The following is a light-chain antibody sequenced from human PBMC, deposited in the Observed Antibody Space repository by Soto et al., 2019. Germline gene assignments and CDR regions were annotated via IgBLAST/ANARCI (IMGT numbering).Light chain of an antibody. J-gene: IGKJ5*01. CDR2: DAS. CDR1: QSISSW. CDR3: QQYNSYPIT. V-gene: IGKV1-5*01. Sequence: DIQMTQSPSTLSASVGDRVTITCRASQSISSWLAWYQQKPGKAPKLLIYDASSLERGVPSRFSGSGSGTEFTLTISSLQPDDFATYYCQQYNSYPITFGQGTRLEIK.